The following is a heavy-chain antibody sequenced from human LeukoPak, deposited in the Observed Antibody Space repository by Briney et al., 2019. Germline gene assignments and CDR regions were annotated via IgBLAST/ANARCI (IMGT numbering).Heavy chain of an antibody. J-gene: IGHJ6*03. CDR1: GYTFTGYY. CDR3: ARGTTVTTVPYYYYYMDV. V-gene: IGHV1-2*02. D-gene: IGHD4-17*01. Sequence: GASVKVPCKASGYTFTGYYMHWVRQAPGQGLEWMGWINPNSGGTNYAQKFQGRVTMTRDTSISTAYMELSRLRSDDTAVYYCARGTTVTTVPYYYYYMDVWGKGTTVTISS. CDR2: INPNSGGT.